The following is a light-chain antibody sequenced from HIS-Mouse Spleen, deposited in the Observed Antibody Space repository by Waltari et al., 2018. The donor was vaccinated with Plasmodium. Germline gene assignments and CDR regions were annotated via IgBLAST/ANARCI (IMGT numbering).Light chain of an antibody. CDR3: QQYYSYPYT. CDR2: AAS. Sequence: AIRMTQSPSSFSASPGARVTITWRASPGISSYLAWYQQKPEKDPKLLIYAASTLQSGVPSRFSGSGSGTDFTLTISCLQSEDFATYYCQQYYSYPYTFGQGTKLESK. CDR1: PGISSY. J-gene: IGKJ2*01. V-gene: IGKV1-8*01.